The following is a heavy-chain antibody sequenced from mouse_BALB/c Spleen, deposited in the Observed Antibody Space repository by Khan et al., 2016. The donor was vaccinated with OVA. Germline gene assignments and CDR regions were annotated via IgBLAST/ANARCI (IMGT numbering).Heavy chain of an antibody. D-gene: IGHD2-4*01. CDR2: IWSGGST. Sequence: QVQLQQSGPGLVQPSQSLSITCTVSGFSLTYYGVHWVRQSPGKGLEWLGVIWSGGSTDYNAAFISRLSISKDNSTSQVFFKMNRREANDTAIYYGIRNYDYDEGLVYWGQGTLVTVSA. CDR3: IRNYDYDEGLVY. V-gene: IGHV2-2*02. J-gene: IGHJ3*01. CDR1: GFSLTYYG.